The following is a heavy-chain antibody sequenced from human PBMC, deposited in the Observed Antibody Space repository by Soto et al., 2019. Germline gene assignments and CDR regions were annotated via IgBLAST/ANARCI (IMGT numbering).Heavy chain of an antibody. CDR1: GYSFTSYW. CDR3: ARHSSVEAAEYYYYYGMDV. CDR2: IYPGDSDT. V-gene: IGHV5-51*01. J-gene: IGHJ6*02. D-gene: IGHD6-13*01. Sequence: GESLKISCKGSGYSFTSYWIGWVRLMPGKGLEWVGIIYPGDSDTRYSPSFQGQVTISADKSISTAYLQWSSLKASDTAMYYCARHSSVEAAEYYYYYGMDVWGQGTTVTVSS.